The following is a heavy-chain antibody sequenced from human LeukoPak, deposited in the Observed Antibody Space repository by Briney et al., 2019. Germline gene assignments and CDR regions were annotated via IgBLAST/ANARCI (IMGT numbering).Heavy chain of an antibody. D-gene: IGHD2-8*02. CDR3: ARDLIATVGGRNWFDP. V-gene: IGHV3-7*04. CDR1: GFTFSRYW. Sequence: GGSLRLSCAASGFTFSRYWMSWVRQAPGQGLEWVATIKQDGSETYYVDSVMGRFTISRDNAKNSLYLQMNSLRAEDTAVYYCARDLIATVGGRNWFDPWGQGTLVSVSS. CDR2: IKQDGSET. J-gene: IGHJ5*02.